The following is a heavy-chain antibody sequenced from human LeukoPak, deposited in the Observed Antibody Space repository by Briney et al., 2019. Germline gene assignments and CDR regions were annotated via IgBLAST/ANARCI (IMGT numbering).Heavy chain of an antibody. CDR2: INHSGST. CDR3: ARDPPYYDFWSGPLRGAFDI. V-gene: IGHV4-34*01. Sequence: SSETLSLTCAVYGGSFSGYYWSWIRQPPGKGLEWIGEINHSGSTNYNPSLKSRVTISVDTSKNQFSLKLSSVTAADTAVYYCARDPPYYDFWSGPLRGAFDIWGQGTMVTVSS. J-gene: IGHJ3*02. D-gene: IGHD3-3*01. CDR1: GGSFSGYY.